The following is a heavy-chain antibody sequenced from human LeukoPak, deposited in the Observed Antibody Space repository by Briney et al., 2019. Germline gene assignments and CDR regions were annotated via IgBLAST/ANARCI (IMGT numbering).Heavy chain of an antibody. Sequence: PSETLSLTCAVYGGSFSGYYWSWIRQPPGKGLEWIGEINHSGSTNYNPSLKSRVTISVDTSKNQFSLKLSSVTAADTAVYYCARHGIVLMVYAPASGWFDPWGQGTLVTVSS. J-gene: IGHJ5*02. CDR2: INHSGST. D-gene: IGHD2-8*01. CDR3: ARHGIVLMVYAPASGWFDP. CDR1: GGSFSGYY. V-gene: IGHV4-34*01.